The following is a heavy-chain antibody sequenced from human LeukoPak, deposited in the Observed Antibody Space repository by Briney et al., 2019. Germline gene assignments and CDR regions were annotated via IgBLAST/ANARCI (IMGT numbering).Heavy chain of an antibody. CDR1: GFTFSNYW. V-gene: IGHV3-7*01. CDR3: VSGRDSGY. D-gene: IGHD6-19*01. Sequence: GGSLRLSCAASGFTFSNYWLTWVRQAPGKGLEWVANIKQDGSKFSYVGSVKGRFTISRDNAKNSLYLQMNSLRVEDTAVHYCVSGRDSGYWGQGTLVIVSS. J-gene: IGHJ4*02. CDR2: IKQDGSKF.